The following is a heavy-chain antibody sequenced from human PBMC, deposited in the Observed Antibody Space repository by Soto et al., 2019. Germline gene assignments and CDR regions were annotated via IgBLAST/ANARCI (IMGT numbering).Heavy chain of an antibody. J-gene: IGHJ5*02. CDR2: ISGSDGST. Sequence: PGGSLRLSCAASGFTFSSYAMNWVRQAPGKGLEWVSVISGSDGSTYYADSVKGRFTISRDNAKKSLYLQMNSLRAEDTALYYCARAPITVVRGIISQASWFDPWGQGTLVTVSS. CDR3: ARAPITVVRGIISQASWFDP. CDR1: GFTFSSYA. D-gene: IGHD3-10*01. V-gene: IGHV3-23*01.